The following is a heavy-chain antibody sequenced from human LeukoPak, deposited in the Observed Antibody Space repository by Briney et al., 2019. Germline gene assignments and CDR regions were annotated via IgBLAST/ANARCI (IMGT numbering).Heavy chain of an antibody. CDR1: GGSISSGGYS. V-gene: IGHV4-30-2*01. Sequence: SETLSLTCAVSGGSISSGGYSWSWIRQPPGKGLEWIGYIYHSGSTYYNPSLKSRVTISVDRSKNQFSLKLSSVTAADTAVYYCARGENWNDEDYFDYWGQGTLVTVSS. CDR3: ARGENWNDEDYFDY. J-gene: IGHJ4*02. D-gene: IGHD1-1*01. CDR2: IYHSGST.